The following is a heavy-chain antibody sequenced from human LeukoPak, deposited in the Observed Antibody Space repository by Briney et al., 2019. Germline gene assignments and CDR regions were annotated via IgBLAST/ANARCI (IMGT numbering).Heavy chain of an antibody. CDR3: ATATGSIYYYFDY. D-gene: IGHD1-1*01. J-gene: IGHJ4*02. CDR1: GYTLTELS. Sequence: ASVTVSFKVSGYTLTELSMHWVRQAPGKGLAWMGGFDPEDGETIYAQKFQGRVTMTEDTSTDTAYMELSSLRSEDTAVYYCATATGSIYYYFDYWGQGTLVTVSS. CDR2: FDPEDGET. V-gene: IGHV1-24*01.